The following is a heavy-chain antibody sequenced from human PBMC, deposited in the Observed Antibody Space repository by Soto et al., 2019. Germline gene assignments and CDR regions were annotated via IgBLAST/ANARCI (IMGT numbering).Heavy chain of an antibody. J-gene: IGHJ5*02. CDR2: IHYTGNT. D-gene: IGHD5-12*01. CDR3: ANFGPGWLQSDP. Sequence: SETLSLTCTVSGGSISSGGYYWSWIRQHPGKGLEWIGYIHYTGNTYYDPSLKSRVTISLDTSKNQFSLKLSSVTAADTAVYYCANFGPGWLQSDPWGQGTLVTVSS. CDR1: GGSISSGGYY. V-gene: IGHV4-31*03.